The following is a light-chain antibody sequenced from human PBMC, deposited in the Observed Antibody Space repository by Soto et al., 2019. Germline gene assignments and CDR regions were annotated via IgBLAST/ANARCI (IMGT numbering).Light chain of an antibody. V-gene: IGKV1-33*01. CDR3: QQYDNLPLT. Sequence: DIQMTQSPSSLSASVGDRVTITCQASQDITNYLNWYQQKPGQAPKLLIYDVSNLQTGVPPRFSGSGSGTHFTFTIISLQPEDIATYYCQQYDNLPLTFGGGTQAEIK. J-gene: IGKJ4*01. CDR2: DVS. CDR1: QDITNY.